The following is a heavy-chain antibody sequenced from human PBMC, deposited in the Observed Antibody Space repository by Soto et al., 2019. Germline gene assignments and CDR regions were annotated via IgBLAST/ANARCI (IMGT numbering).Heavy chain of an antibody. Sequence: SETLSLTCTVSGGSISSYYWRWIRQPPGKGLEWIGYIYYSGSTNSNPSLKSRVTISVDTSKNQFSLKLSSVTAADTAVYYCARDSKRGYSRYDKLDYGSQGTLVTVAS. D-gene: IGHD5-12*01. CDR3: ARDSKRGYSRYDKLDY. CDR1: GGSISSYY. J-gene: IGHJ4*02. CDR2: IYYSGST. V-gene: IGHV4-59*01.